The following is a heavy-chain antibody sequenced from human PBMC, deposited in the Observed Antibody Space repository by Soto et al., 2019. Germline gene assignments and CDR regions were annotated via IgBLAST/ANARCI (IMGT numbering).Heavy chain of an antibody. CDR2: ISNSGGGT. CDR1: GFSFSSYA. D-gene: IGHD2-2*02. CDR3: ARGGYCSSISCYRFDI. Sequence: GSLRLSCAASGFSFSSYATSWVRQVPGKGLEWVSAISNSGGGTHYADSVKGRFTISRDNSKNTLYLQMSSLRAEDTAVYYCARGGYCSSISCYRFDIWGQGTMVTVSS. V-gene: IGHV3-23*01. J-gene: IGHJ3*02.